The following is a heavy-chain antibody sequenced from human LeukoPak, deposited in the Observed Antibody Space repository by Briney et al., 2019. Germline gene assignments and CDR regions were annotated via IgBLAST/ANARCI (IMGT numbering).Heavy chain of an antibody. J-gene: IGHJ4*02. CDR2: INSDGGST. CDR1: GFTFSSYW. V-gene: IGHV3-74*01. CDR3: ARDYGDYGSYDY. D-gene: IGHD4-17*01. Sequence: GGSLRLSCAASGFTFSSYWMHWVRQAPGKGLVWVSRINSDGGSTTYADAVKGRFTISRDNAKNTLYLQMNSLRAEDTAVYYCARDYGDYGSYDYWGQGTLVTVSS.